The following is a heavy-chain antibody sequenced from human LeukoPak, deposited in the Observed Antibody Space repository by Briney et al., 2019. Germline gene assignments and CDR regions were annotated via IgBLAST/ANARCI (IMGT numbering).Heavy chain of an antibody. CDR1: GFTFSSYG. CDR3: AKCRYYYGSGSLDDY. J-gene: IGHJ4*02. V-gene: IGHV3-30*18. D-gene: IGHD3-10*01. Sequence: GGSLRLSCAASGFTFSSYGMHWVRQAPGKGLEWVAVISYDGSNKYYADSVKGRFTISRDTSKNTLYLQMNSLRAEDTAVYYCAKCRYYYGSGSLDDYWGQGTMVTVSS. CDR2: ISYDGSNK.